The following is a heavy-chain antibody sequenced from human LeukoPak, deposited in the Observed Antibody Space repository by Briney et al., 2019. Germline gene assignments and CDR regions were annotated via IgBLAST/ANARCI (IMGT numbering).Heavy chain of an antibody. CDR2: ICGSDGSR. D-gene: IGHD2-2*01. V-gene: IGHV3-23*01. CDR3: AKRGSPSCYSSSGY. CDR1: GFTFSTYA. J-gene: IGHJ4*02. Sequence: PGGSLRLSCAASGFTFSTYAMSWVRQAPGKGLEWVSAICGSDGSRYYADSVKGRFTISRDNSKNTLYLQMNSLRGEDTAVYYCAKRGSPSCYSSSGYWGQGTLVTVSS.